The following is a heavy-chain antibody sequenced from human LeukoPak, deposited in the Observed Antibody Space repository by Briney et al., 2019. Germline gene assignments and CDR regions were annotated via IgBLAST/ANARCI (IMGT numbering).Heavy chain of an antibody. J-gene: IGHJ4*02. D-gene: IGHD3-10*01. Sequence: GGSLRLSCAASGFTFSNYAMSWVRQAPGKGPEWVAFIRYDGSNKYYADSVKGRFTISRDNSKNTLYLQINSLGADDTAVYYCAKDQDPHSYGSGSYAPFDYWGQGTLVTVSS. CDR2: IRYDGSNK. CDR3: AKDQDPHSYGSGSYAPFDY. CDR1: GFTFSNYA. V-gene: IGHV3-30*02.